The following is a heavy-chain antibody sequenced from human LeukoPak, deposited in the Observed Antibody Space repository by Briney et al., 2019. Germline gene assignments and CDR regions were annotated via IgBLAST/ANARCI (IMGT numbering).Heavy chain of an antibody. V-gene: IGHV3-33*08. J-gene: IGHJ6*02. CDR1: GFTYSTYA. CDR2: IWYDGSNK. Sequence: PGGSLRLSCAVSGFTYSTYAMHWVRQAPGKGLEWVAVIWYDGSNKYYADSVKGRFTISRDNSKNTLYLQMNSLRAEDTAVYYCARAGRFAYSNNDYYYGMDVWGQGTTVTVSS. CDR3: ARAGRFAYSNNDYYYGMDV. D-gene: IGHD4-11*01.